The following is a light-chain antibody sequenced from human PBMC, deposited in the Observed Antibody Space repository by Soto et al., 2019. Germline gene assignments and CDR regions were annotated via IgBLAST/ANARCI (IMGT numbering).Light chain of an antibody. CDR1: QSISSY. J-gene: IGKJ4*01. CDR3: QQANSFPLT. CDR2: AAS. V-gene: IGKV1-39*01. Sequence: DIQMTQSPSSLSASVGDIFTITCRASQSISSYLNWYQQKPGKAPKLLIYAASSLQSGVPSRFSGSGSGTDFTLTISSLQPEDFATYYCQQANSFPLTFGGGTKVDIK.